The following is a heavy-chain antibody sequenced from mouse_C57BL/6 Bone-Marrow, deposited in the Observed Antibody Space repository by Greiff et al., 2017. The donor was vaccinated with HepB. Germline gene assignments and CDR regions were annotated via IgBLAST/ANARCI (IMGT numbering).Heavy chain of an antibody. J-gene: IGHJ2*01. CDR1: GFTFSSYG. Sequence: EVKLQESGGDLVKPGGSLKLSCSASGFTFSSYGMSWVRQTPDKRLEWVATISSGGSYTYYPDSVKGRFTISRDNAKNTLYLQMSSLKSEDTAMYYCARLGRDYWGQGTTLTVSS. V-gene: IGHV5-6*01. CDR3: ARLGRDY. CDR2: ISSGGSYT. D-gene: IGHD4-1*01.